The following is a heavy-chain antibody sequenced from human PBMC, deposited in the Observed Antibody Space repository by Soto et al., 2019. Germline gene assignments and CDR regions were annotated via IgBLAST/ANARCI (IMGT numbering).Heavy chain of an antibody. V-gene: IGHV4-34*01. CDR2: INHSGST. CDR3: ARRVKRYYYGMDV. CDR1: GGSFSCYY. Sequence: SETLSLTCAVYGGSFSCYYWSWIRQPPGKGLEWIGEINHSGSTNYNPSLKSRVTISVDTSKNQFSLKLSSVTAADTAVYYCARRVKRYYYGMDVWGPGTTVTVSS. J-gene: IGHJ6*02.